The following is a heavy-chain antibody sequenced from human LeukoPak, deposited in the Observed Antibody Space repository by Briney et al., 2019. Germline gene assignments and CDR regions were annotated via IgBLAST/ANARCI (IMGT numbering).Heavy chain of an antibody. CDR3: ARGGPNTSGYAGDGFDN. Sequence: GSLRLSCAASGFTFNSAWMNWVRHAPGKGLEWIGYIYYSGSTNYNPSLKSRVTISVDTSKNHFSLTLSSVTAADTAVYYCARGGPNTSGYAGDGFDNWGQGTVVTVSS. J-gene: IGHJ3*02. D-gene: IGHD3-3*01. V-gene: IGHV4-59*01. CDR1: GFTFNSAW. CDR2: IYYSGST.